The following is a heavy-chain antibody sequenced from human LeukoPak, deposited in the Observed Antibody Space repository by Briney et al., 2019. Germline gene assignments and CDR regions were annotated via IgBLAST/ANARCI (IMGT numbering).Heavy chain of an antibody. D-gene: IGHD2-15*01. CDR2: IFPGDSDT. CDR1: EYSFATYW. J-gene: IGHJ4*02. V-gene: IGHV5-51*01. CDR3: ASEYCSGGNCYFDY. Sequence: GESLKISCKGSEYSFATYWIGWVRQMPGPGLEWMGIIFPGDSDTRYSPSFQGQVTISADKSISTAYLQWSSLKASDTAIYYCASEYCSGGNCYFDYWGQGTLVTVSS.